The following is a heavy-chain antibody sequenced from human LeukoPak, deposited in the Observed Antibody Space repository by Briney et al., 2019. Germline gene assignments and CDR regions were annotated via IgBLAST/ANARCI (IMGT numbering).Heavy chain of an antibody. CDR3: ARLSGYSSGHYYSDY. Sequence: SETLSLTCTVSGVSISSDYWSWIRQPPGKGLEWIGYIYYRRSTNYNPSLKSRVTISVDTSKNQFSLKLSSVTAADTAVYYCARLSGYSSGHYYSDYWGQGTLVTVSS. D-gene: IGHD3-22*01. J-gene: IGHJ4*02. CDR2: IYYRRST. CDR1: GVSISSDY. V-gene: IGHV4-59*01.